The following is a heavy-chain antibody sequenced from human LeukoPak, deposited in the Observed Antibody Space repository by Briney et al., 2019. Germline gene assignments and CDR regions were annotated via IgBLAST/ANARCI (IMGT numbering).Heavy chain of an antibody. D-gene: IGHD6-19*01. CDR2: IYSGGTT. V-gene: IGHV3-53*01. CDR3: ARVYSSVWYYFDY. J-gene: IGHJ4*02. CDR1: GFTFSSYS. Sequence: GGSLRLSCAASGFTFSSYSMSWVRQAPGKGLEWVSIIYSGGTTYYADSVKGRFTISRDNSKNTLYLQMNSLRAEDTAVYYCARVYSSVWYYFDYWGQGTLVTVSS.